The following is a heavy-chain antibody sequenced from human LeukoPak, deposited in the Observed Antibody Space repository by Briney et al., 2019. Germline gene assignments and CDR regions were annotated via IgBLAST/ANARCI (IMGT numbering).Heavy chain of an antibody. CDR1: GGSFSGYY. D-gene: IGHD5-12*01. Sequence: TSETLSLTCSVNGGSFSGYYWSWIRQPPGKGLEWIGEINHSGNTNYNPSLKSRVTISGDTSKNQFSLKLSSVTAADTAVYYCETSSSATINYFYDYIDVWGKGTTVTVSS. CDR2: INHSGNT. V-gene: IGHV4-34*01. CDR3: ETSSSATINYFYDYIDV. J-gene: IGHJ6*03.